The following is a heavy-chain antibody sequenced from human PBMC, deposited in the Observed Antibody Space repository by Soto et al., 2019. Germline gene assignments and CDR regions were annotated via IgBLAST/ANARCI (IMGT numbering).Heavy chain of an antibody. D-gene: IGHD6-13*01. CDR3: ARAQGGVAAAGATNYYYYYGMDV. Sequence: SETLSLTCTVSGGSISSYYWSWIRQPPGKGLEWIGYIYYSGSTNYNPSLKSRVTISVDTSKNQFSLKLSSVTAADTAVYYCARAQGGVAAAGATNYYYYYGMDVWGQGTTVTVSS. V-gene: IGHV4-59*01. J-gene: IGHJ6*02. CDR2: IYYSGST. CDR1: GGSISSYY.